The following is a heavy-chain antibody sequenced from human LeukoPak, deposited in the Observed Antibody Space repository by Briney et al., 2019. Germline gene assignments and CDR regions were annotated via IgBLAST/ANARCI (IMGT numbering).Heavy chain of an antibody. CDR2: INPNSGGT. J-gene: IGHJ6*03. D-gene: IGHD3-10*01. CDR1: GYTFTGYY. V-gene: IGHV1-2*02. CDR3: ARAGETYYYGSGKDYYYYYYMDV. Sequence: GASVKVSCKASGYTFTGYYMHWVRQAPGQGLEWMGWINPNSGGTNYAQKFQGRVTMTRDTSISTAYMELSRLRSDDTAVYYCARAGETYYYGSGKDYYYYYYMDVWGKGTTVTISS.